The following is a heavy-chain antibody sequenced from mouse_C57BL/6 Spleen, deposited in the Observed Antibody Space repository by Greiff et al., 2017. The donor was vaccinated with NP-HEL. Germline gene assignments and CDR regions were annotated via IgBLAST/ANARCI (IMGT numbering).Heavy chain of an antibody. Sequence: VQLQQSGAELVKPGASVKVSCKASGYTFTSYWMHWVKQRPGQGLEWIGRIHHSDSDTNYNQKFKGKATLNVDKSSSTAYIQLSSLTSEDSAVYYCAMRGGKGEGYFDVWGTGTTVTVSS. J-gene: IGHJ1*03. D-gene: IGHD1-1*02. CDR2: IHHSDSDT. CDR3: AMRGGKGEGYFDV. V-gene: IGHV1-74*01. CDR1: GYTFTSYW.